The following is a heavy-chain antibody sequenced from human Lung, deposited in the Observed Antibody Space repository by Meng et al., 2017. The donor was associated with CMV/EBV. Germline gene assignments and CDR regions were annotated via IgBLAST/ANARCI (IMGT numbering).Heavy chain of an antibody. CDR3: ARATENFVVEPPAILFDY. J-gene: IGHJ4*02. Sequence: YTFTGYYLHWVRQDPGQGLEWMGSINPNSGATNFAQKFQGRVTMTRDTSISTAYMELRRLTSDDTAVYYCARATENFVVEPPAILFDYWGQGTLVTVSS. V-gene: IGHV1-2*02. D-gene: IGHD2-2*02. CDR2: INPNSGAT. CDR1: YTFTGYY.